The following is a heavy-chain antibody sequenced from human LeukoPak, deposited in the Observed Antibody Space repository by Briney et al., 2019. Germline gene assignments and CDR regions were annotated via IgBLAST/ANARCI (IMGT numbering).Heavy chain of an antibody. D-gene: IGHD6-13*01. CDR2: INHNGNVN. CDR3: ARFRFASSWPYGVDV. Sequence: GGSLRLSCAASGFTFSSYWMNWARQAPGKGLEWVASINHNGNVNYYVDSVKGRFTISRDNAKNSLYLQMSNLRAEDTAVYYCARFRFASSWPYGVDVWGQGTTVTVSS. CDR1: GFTFSSYW. V-gene: IGHV3-7*03. J-gene: IGHJ6*02.